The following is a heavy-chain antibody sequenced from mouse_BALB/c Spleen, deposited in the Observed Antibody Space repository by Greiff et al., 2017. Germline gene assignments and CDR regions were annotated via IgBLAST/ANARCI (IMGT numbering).Heavy chain of an antibody. D-gene: IGHD2-2*01. CDR2: INPSNGRT. J-gene: IGHJ4*01. CDR1: GYTFTSYW. Sequence: QVQLQQSGAELVKPGASVKLSCKASGYTFTSYWMHWVKQRPGQGLEWIGEINPSNGRTNYNEKFKSKATLTVDKSSSTAYMQLSSLTSEDSAVYYCARGGYDRAMDYWGQGTSVTVSS. CDR3: ARGGYDRAMDY. V-gene: IGHV1S81*02.